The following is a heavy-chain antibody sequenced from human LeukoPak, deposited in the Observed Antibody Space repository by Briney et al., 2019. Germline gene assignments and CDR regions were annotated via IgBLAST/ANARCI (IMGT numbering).Heavy chain of an antibody. D-gene: IGHD3-9*01. V-gene: IGHV3-30-3*01. Sequence: PGGSLRLSCAASRFTFSSYAMPWVRQAPGKGLEWVAVISYDGSNKYYADSVKGRFTISRDNSKNTLYLQMNSLRAEDTAVYYCARDLNYDILTGYYTLGYWGQGTLVTVSS. CDR1: RFTFSSYA. CDR2: ISYDGSNK. CDR3: ARDLNYDILTGYYTLGY. J-gene: IGHJ4*02.